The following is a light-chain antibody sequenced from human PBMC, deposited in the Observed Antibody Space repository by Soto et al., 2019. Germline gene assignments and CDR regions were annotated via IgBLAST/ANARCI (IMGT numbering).Light chain of an antibody. CDR2: EVT. J-gene: IGLJ3*02. V-gene: IGLV2-8*01. CDR3: TSYVGNDIWV. CDR1: SSDVGAYKY. Sequence: QPVLTQPPSASGSPGQSVTISCTGTSSDVGAYKYVSWYQQYPGKAPKLMICEVTKRPSGVPDRFSGSKSGNTASLTVSGLQAEDEADYYCTSYVGNDIWVFGGGTKLTVL.